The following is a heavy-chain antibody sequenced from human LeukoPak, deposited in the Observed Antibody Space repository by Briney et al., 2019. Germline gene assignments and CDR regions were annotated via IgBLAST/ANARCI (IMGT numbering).Heavy chain of an antibody. CDR2: IYNGGST. CDR3: ARDKIVGATVLDY. CDR1: GFTVSSNY. V-gene: IGHV3-53*01. D-gene: IGHD1-26*01. Sequence: GGSLRLSCAASGFTVSSNYMSWVRQAPGKGLEWVSVIYNGGSTYYADSVKGRFTISRDNSKNTLYLQMNSLRAEDTAVYYCARDKIVGATVLDYWGQGSLVTVSS. J-gene: IGHJ4*02.